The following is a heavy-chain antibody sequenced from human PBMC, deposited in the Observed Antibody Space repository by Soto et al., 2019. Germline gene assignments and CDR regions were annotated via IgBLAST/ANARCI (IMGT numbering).Heavy chain of an antibody. Sequence: GGSLRLSCAASKSIFTGYGMHWVRQTPGKGLEWVAVIRFDGTDEHYADSVKGRFTISRDNSKNMLYLQMNSLRVEDTALYYCARDGIGVTAFRGFLDYRGQGTLVTVSS. V-gene: IGHV3-33*01. CDR3: ARDGIGVTAFRGFLDY. D-gene: IGHD2-8*01. CDR1: KSIFTGYG. J-gene: IGHJ4*02. CDR2: IRFDGTDE.